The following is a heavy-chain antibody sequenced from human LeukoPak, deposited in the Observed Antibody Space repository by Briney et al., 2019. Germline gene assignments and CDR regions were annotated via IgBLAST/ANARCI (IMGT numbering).Heavy chain of an antibody. J-gene: IGHJ4*02. D-gene: IGHD4-17*01. Sequence: SETLSLTCTVSGGSISSYYWSWIRQPPGKGREWIGYIYYSGSTNYNPSLKSRVTISVDTSKNQFSLKLSYVTAADTAVYYCASLDTTVTLFDYWGQGTLVTVSS. V-gene: IGHV4-59*08. CDR2: IYYSGST. CDR1: GGSISSYY. CDR3: ASLDTTVTLFDY.